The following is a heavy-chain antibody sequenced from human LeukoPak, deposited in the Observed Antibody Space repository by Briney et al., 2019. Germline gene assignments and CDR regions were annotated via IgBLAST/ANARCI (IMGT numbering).Heavy chain of an antibody. CDR1: GFTFSSYS. D-gene: IGHD1-26*01. V-gene: IGHV3-21*01. Sequence: GGSLRLSCATSGFTFSSYSMNWVRQAPGKGLEWVSSISSSSYIYYADSVKGRFTISRDNAKNSLYLQMNSLRAEDTAVYYCARDQTVGATTSMDYWGQGTLVTVSS. CDR2: ISSSSYI. CDR3: ARDQTVGATTSMDY. J-gene: IGHJ4*02.